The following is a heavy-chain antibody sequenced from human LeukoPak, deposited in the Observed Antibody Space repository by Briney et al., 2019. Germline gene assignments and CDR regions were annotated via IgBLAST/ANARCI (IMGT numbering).Heavy chain of an antibody. V-gene: IGHV3-43*02. Sequence: GGSLRLACAASGFTFDDYAMHWVRQAPGKGLEWVSLISGDGGSTYYADSVKGRFTISRDNSKNSLYLQMNSLRTEDTALYYCAKDRKNGYSLDYWGQRTLVTVSS. CDR2: ISGDGGST. D-gene: IGHD5-24*01. J-gene: IGHJ4*02. CDR1: GFTFDDYA. CDR3: AKDRKNGYSLDY.